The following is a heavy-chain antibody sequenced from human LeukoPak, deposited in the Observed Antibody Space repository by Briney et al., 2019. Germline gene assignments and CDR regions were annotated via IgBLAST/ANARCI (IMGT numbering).Heavy chain of an antibody. CDR3: AKVVGYSGYDFLDGWVWFDP. CDR2: INPNSGGT. Sequence: ASVKVSCKASGYTFTGYSMHWVRQAPGQGLEWMGWINPNSGGTNYAQKFQGRATMTRDTSISTAYMELSRLRSDDTAVYYCAKVVGYSGYDFLDGWVWFDPWGQGTLVTVSS. CDR1: GYTFTGYS. V-gene: IGHV1-2*02. D-gene: IGHD5-12*01. J-gene: IGHJ5*02.